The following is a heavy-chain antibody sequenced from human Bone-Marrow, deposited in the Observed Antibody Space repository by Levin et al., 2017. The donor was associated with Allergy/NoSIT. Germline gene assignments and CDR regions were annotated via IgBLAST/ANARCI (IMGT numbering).Heavy chain of an antibody. CDR1: GYSFTSYW. CDR2: IYPGDSDT. D-gene: IGHD3-9*01. V-gene: IGHV5-51*01. Sequence: GESLKISCKGSGYSFTSYWIGWVRQMPGKGLEWMGIIYPGDSDTRYSPSFQGQVTISADKSISTAYLQWSSLKASDTAMYYCATLDILTGDWGYFDYWGQGTLVTVSS. J-gene: IGHJ4*02. CDR3: ATLDILTGDWGYFDY.